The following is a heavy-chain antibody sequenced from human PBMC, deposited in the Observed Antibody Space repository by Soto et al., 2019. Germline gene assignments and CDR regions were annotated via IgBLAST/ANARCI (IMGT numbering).Heavy chain of an antibody. J-gene: IGHJ4*02. CDR3: ARVLTYYYDSSDKNTAFEY. D-gene: IGHD3-22*01. Sequence: GGSLRLSCASSVFTFSSYWMSCVRHSPGKWLEWVANIKQDGSEKYYVDSVKGRFTISRDNAKNSLYLQMNSLRAEDTAVYYCARVLTYYYDSSDKNTAFEYWGQGTLVIVSS. V-gene: IGHV3-7*01. CDR2: IKQDGSEK. CDR1: VFTFSSYW.